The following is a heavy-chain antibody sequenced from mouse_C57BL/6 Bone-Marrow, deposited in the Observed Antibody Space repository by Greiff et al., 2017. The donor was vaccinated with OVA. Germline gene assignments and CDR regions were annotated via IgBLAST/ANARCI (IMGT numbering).Heavy chain of an antibody. CDR1: GFTFSDYG. D-gene: IGHD2-10*02. V-gene: IGHV5-15*01. J-gene: IGHJ4*01. CDR2: ISNLAYSI. Sequence: EVKLQESGGGLVQPGGSLKLSCAASGFTFSDYGMAWVRQAPRKGPEWVAFISNLAYSIYYADNVTGRFNSSRENAKNTLDLEMSSLRSEDTAMYYCARSYGYDAMDYWGQGTSVTVSS. CDR3: ARSYGYDAMDY.